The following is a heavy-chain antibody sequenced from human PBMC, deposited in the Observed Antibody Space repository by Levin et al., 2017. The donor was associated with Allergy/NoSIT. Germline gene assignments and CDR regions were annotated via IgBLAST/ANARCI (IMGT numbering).Heavy chain of an antibody. J-gene: IGHJ1*01. CDR1: GGTFSSYA. D-gene: IGHD3-22*01. CDR3: ARRYYDSSGYSQHRGEYFQH. V-gene: IGHV1-69*01. CDR2: IIPIFGTA. Sequence: KRGESLKISCKASGGTFSSYAISWVRQAPGQGLEWMGGIIPIFGTANYAQKFQGRVTITADESTSTAYMELSSLRSEDTAVYYCARRYYDSSGYSQHRGEYFQHWGQGTLVTVSS.